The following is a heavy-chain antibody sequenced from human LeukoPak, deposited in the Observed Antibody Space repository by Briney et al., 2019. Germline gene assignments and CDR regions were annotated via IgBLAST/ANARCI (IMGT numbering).Heavy chain of an antibody. Sequence: SETLSLTCAVYGGSFSGYYWSWIRQPPGKGLEWIGEINHSGNTNYNPSLKSRVTISVDTSKNQFSLKLSSVTAADTAVYYCARLETDCSSTSCYIEDYWGQGTLVTVSS. CDR3: ARLETDCSSTSCYIEDY. V-gene: IGHV4-34*01. CDR1: GGSFSGYY. J-gene: IGHJ4*02. CDR2: INHSGNT. D-gene: IGHD2-2*02.